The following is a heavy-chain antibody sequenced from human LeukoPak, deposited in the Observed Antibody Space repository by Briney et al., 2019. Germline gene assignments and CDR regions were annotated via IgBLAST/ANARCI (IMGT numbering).Heavy chain of an antibody. J-gene: IGHJ3*02. CDR1: GFTFSSYS. CDR2: TSSSSSYI. V-gene: IGHV3-21*04. CDR3: AKDVGARGSDAFDI. D-gene: IGHD1-26*01. Sequence: GGSLRFSCAASGFTFSSYSMNWVRQAPGKGLEWVSSTSSSSSYIYYADSVKGRFTISRDNAKNSLYLQMNSLRAEDTALYYCAKDVGARGSDAFDIWGQGTMVTVSS.